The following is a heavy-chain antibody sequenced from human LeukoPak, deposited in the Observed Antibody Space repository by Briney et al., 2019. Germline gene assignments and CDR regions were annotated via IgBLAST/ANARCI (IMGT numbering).Heavy chain of an antibody. CDR2: IYYSGST. Sequence: SETLSLTCTVSGGSISSSSYYWSWIRQPPGKGLEWIGYIYYSGSTNYNPSLKSRVTISVDTSKNQFSLKLSSVTAADTAVYYCARGYSYGRYYYYGMDVWGQGTTVTVSS. V-gene: IGHV4-61*01. CDR1: GGSISSSSYY. CDR3: ARGYSYGRYYYYGMDV. D-gene: IGHD5-18*01. J-gene: IGHJ6*02.